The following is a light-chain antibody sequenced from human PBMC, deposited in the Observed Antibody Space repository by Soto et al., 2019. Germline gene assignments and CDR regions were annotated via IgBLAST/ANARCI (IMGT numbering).Light chain of an antibody. CDR2: QAS. CDR1: QSLSGW. V-gene: IGKV1-5*03. CDR3: QEYRSWPWT. J-gene: IGKJ1*01. Sequence: DIQMTQSPSILSASVGDRVMITCRASQSLSGWLAWYQQKPGKAPNLLIYQASILQIGVPSRFSGSGSETEFTLTITSLQPEDIATYYCQEYRSWPWTFGQGTKVEIK.